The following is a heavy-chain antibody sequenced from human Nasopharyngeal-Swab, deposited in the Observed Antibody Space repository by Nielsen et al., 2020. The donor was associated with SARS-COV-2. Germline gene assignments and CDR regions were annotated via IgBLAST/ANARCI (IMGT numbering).Heavy chain of an antibody. CDR3: AREEELGTAYYFDY. J-gene: IGHJ4*02. CDR1: GFTFSSYA. Sequence: GGSLRLSCAASGFTFSSYAMHWVRQAPGKGLEWVAVISYDGSNKYYADSVKGRFTISRDNSKNTLYLQMNSLRAEDTVVYYCAREEELGTAYYFDYWGQGTLVTVSS. D-gene: IGHD1-14*01. CDR2: ISYDGSNK. V-gene: IGHV3-30-3*01.